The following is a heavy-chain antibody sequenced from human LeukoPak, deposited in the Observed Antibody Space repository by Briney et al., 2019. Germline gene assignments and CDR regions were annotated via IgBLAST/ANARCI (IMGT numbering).Heavy chain of an antibody. CDR3: ALLAVASDFDY. CDR2: ISSGASTM. V-gene: IGHV3-48*03. CDR1: GFMFRSFE. J-gene: IGHJ4*02. Sequence: PGGSLRLSCAASGFMFRSFEMYWVSQAPGKGLEWVAYISSGASTMYYADSVKGRFTISRDDAKNSLFLQMNSLRAEDTAVYYCALLAVASDFDYWGQGTLVTVSS. D-gene: IGHD6-19*01.